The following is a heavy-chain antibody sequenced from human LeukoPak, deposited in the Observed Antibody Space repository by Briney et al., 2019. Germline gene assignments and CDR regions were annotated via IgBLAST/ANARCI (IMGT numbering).Heavy chain of an antibody. Sequence: ASVKVSYKASGYTFTGYYMHWVRQAPGQGLEWMGWINPNSGGTNYAQKFQGRVTMTRDTSISTAYMELSRLRSDDTAVYYCARVEGITGTEFDYWGQGTLVTVSS. D-gene: IGHD1-20*01. V-gene: IGHV1-2*02. CDR2: INPNSGGT. J-gene: IGHJ4*02. CDR1: GYTFTGYY. CDR3: ARVEGITGTEFDY.